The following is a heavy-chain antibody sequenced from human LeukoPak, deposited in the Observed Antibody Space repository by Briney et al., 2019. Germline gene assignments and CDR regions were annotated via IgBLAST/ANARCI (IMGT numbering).Heavy chain of an antibody. Sequence: GGSLRLSCAASGFTFSSYWMSWVRQAPGKGLEWMANIKQDGSEKNYVDSVKGRFTISRDNAENSLYLHMNSLRAEDTAVYYCARTGGSGKYTYNFDYWGQGIQVTVSS. J-gene: IGHJ4*02. CDR3: ARTGGSGKYTYNFDY. CDR2: IKQDGSEK. V-gene: IGHV3-7*05. CDR1: GFTFSSYW. D-gene: IGHD3-10*01.